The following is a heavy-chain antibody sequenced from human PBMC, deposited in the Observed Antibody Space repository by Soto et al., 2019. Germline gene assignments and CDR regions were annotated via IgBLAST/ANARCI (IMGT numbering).Heavy chain of an antibody. D-gene: IGHD6-13*01. Sequence: GGSLRLSCAASGFTFSDHSMHWFRQAPGKGLVWVSYTKGDGTSTRYADSVKGRFTISSDSAKSTLYLQMNSLRAEDTAVYYCARNGIWSYYDYWRDGALSTVSS. J-gene: IGHJ4*01. V-gene: IGHV3-74*01. CDR2: TKGDGTST. CDR1: GFTFSDHS. CDR3: ARNGIWSYYDY.